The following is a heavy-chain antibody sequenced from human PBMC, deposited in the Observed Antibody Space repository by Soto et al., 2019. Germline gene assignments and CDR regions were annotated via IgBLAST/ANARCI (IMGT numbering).Heavy chain of an antibody. J-gene: IGHJ6*03. CDR2: ITWHSVTI. D-gene: IGHD3-16*01. V-gene: IGHV3-9*01. CDR1: GFTFDQYT. Sequence: EVQLVESGGGLVQPGRSLRLACAASGFTFDQYTMHWVRQAPGKGLELVSSITWHSVTIGYADSVKGRFTISRDNAKNSLYLQMNSLRGEDTALYYCAKEMITFGDLNYYYMDVWGNGTTVTVSS. CDR3: AKEMITFGDLNYYYMDV.